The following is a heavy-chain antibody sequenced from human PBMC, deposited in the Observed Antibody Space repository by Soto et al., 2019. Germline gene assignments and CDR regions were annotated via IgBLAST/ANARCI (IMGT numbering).Heavy chain of an antibody. CDR2: IIPILGIA. CDR3: AREDEAAAGTWFDP. V-gene: IGHV1-69*04. J-gene: IGHJ5*02. Sequence: SVKVSCKASGGTFSSYTISWVRQAPGQGLEWMGRIIPILGIANYAQKFQGRVTITADKSTSTAYMELSSLRSEDTAVYYCAREDEAAAGTWFDPWGQGTLVTVS. CDR1: GGTFSSYT. D-gene: IGHD6-13*01.